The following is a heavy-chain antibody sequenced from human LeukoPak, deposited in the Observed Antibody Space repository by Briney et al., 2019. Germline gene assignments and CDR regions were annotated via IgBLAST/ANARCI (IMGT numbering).Heavy chain of an antibody. CDR2: INNNGGST. D-gene: IGHD6-13*01. V-gene: IGHV3-23*01. J-gene: IGHJ4*02. Sequence: PGGSLRLSCAASGFTFASYAMSWVRQAPGKGLEGGSTINNNGGSTYYADSEKGGFNISRDNSQNTLYLQMNSLRAEDTAIYYCAKAHSFSWVCIFDYWGQGSLVTVSS. CDR1: GFTFASYA. CDR3: AKAHSFSWVCIFDY.